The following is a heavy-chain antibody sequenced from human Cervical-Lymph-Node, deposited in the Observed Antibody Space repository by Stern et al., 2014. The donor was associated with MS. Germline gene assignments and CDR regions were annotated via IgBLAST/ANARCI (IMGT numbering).Heavy chain of an antibody. CDR1: GFTFSNYW. D-gene: IGHD2-8*02. Sequence: VQLVQSGGGLVQPGGSLRLSCAASGFTFSNYWMHWVRQAPGKGLVWVSRINSDGSDTKYADSVKGRFTISRDNAKNTVYLQMNSLGAEDTAMYYCASDTSPLGSCTGGTCYESLGYWGQGTLLTVSS. V-gene: IGHV3-74*03. CDR3: ASDTSPLGSCTGGTCYESLGY. J-gene: IGHJ4*02. CDR2: INSDGSDT.